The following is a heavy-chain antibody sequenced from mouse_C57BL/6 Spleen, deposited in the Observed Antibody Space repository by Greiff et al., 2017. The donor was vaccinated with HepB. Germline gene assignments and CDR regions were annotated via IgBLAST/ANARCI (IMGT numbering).Heavy chain of an antibody. CDR3: AREGYYAMDY. CDR2: INPGSGGT. J-gene: IGHJ4*01. Sequence: QVQLQQSGAELVRPGPSVKVSCKASGYAFTNYLIEWVKQRPGQGLEWIGVINPGSGGTNYNEKFKGKATLTADKSSSTAYMQLSSLTSEDSAVYFCAREGYYAMDYWGQGTSVTVSS. CDR1: GYAFTNYL. V-gene: IGHV1-54*01.